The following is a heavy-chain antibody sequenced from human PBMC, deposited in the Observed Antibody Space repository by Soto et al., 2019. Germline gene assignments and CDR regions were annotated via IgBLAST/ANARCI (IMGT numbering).Heavy chain of an antibody. CDR3: AKDQAASNYYDSSGYWDY. CDR1: GFTFSSYG. Sequence: GGSLRLSCAASGFTFSSYGMHWVRQAPGKGLEWVAVISYDGSNKYYADSVKGRFTISRDNSKNTLYLQMNSLRAEDTAVYYCAKDQAASNYYDSSGYWDYWGQGTLVTVSS. D-gene: IGHD3-22*01. J-gene: IGHJ4*02. V-gene: IGHV3-30*18. CDR2: ISYDGSNK.